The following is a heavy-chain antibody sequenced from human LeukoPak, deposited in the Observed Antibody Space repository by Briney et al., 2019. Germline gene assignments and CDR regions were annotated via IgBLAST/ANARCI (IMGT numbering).Heavy chain of an antibody. CDR3: AREWDGDYGHYFDY. J-gene: IGHJ4*02. CDR1: GGSISSYY. CDR2: IYYSGST. V-gene: IGHV4-59*06. Sequence: PSETLSLTCTVSGGSISSYYWSWIRQHPGKGLEWIGYIYYSGSTYYNPSLKSRVTISVDTSKNQFSLKLSSVTAADTAVYYCAREWDGDYGHYFDYWGQGTLVTVSS. D-gene: IGHD4-17*01.